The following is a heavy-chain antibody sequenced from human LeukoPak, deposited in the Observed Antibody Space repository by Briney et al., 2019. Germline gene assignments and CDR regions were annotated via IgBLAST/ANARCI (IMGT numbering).Heavy chain of an antibody. J-gene: IGHJ4*02. CDR1: GGSFSGYY. CDR2: INHSGST. Sequence: SETLSLTCAVYGGSFSGYYWSWTRQPPGKGLEWIGEINHSGSTNYNPSLKSRVTISLDTSKSQFSLKLSSVTAADTAVYYCARGRVVVIHFLFDYWGQGTLVTVSS. CDR3: ARGRVVVIHFLFDY. V-gene: IGHV4-34*01. D-gene: IGHD3-22*01.